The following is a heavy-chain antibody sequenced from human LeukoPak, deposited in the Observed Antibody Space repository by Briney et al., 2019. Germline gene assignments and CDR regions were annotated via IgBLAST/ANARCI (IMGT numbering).Heavy chain of an antibody. V-gene: IGHV4-59*01. D-gene: IGHD2-15*01. CDR3: AKSVGYCSGGSCYSVG. CDR1: GGSISSYY. Sequence: SETLSLTCTVSGGSISSYYWSWIRQPPGKGLEWIGYIYYSGSTNYNPSLKSRVTISVDTSKNQFSLKLSSVTAADTAVYYCAKSVGYCSGGSCYSVGWGQGTLVTVSS. CDR2: IYYSGST. J-gene: IGHJ4*02.